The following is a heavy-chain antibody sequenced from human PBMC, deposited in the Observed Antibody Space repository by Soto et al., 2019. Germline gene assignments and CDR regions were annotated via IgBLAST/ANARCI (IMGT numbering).Heavy chain of an antibody. Sequence: QVQLVESGGGVVQPGRSLRLSCAASGFTFIAYSMHWVRQAPGKGLEWLAVISFDGCEKHYADSVKGRCTISRDNSNNSLYLQMNSLRDDDTAISSCARDPTSCIGGRGNSVGWFDPWGQGTLVIFSS. CDR3: ARDPTSCIGGRGNSVGWFDP. J-gene: IGHJ5*02. CDR1: GFTFIAYS. D-gene: IGHD2-15*01. V-gene: IGHV3-30-3*01. CDR2: ISFDGCEK.